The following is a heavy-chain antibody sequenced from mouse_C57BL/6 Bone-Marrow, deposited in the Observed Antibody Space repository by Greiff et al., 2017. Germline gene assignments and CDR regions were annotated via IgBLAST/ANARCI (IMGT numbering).Heavy chain of an antibody. Sequence: EVQRVESGGDLVKPGGSLKLSCAASGFNFSSSGMSWVRQTPDKRLEWVATISSGGSYTYYPDSVKGRFTISRDNAKNTLYLQMSSLKSEDTAMYYCARGDYDYPRFAYWGQGTLVTVSA. CDR1: GFNFSSSG. J-gene: IGHJ3*01. CDR3: ARGDYDYPRFAY. CDR2: ISSGGSYT. D-gene: IGHD2-4*01. V-gene: IGHV5-6*01.